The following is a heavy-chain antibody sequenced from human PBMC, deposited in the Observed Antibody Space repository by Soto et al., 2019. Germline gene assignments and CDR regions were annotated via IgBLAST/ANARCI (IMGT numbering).Heavy chain of an antibody. CDR1: GFTFSSYA. D-gene: IGHD6-13*01. V-gene: IGHV3-23*01. Sequence: GGSRRLSCAASGFTFSSYAMSWVRQAPGKGLEWVSAISGSGGSTYYADSVKGRFTISRDNSKNTLYLQMNSLRAEDTAVYYCEAAGTIGAVFDYWGQGTLVTVSS. CDR3: EAAGTIGAVFDY. J-gene: IGHJ4*02. CDR2: ISGSGGST.